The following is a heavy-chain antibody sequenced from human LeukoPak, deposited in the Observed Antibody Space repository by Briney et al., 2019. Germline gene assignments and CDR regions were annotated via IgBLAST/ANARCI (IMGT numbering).Heavy chain of an antibody. CDR1: GFSFTSYW. J-gene: IGHJ6*02. Sequence: GESLKISCKGSGFSFTSYWIGWVRQMPGKGLEWMGIIYPGDSDTRYSPSFQGQVTISADNSISTAYLQWSSLKASDTAIYYCARRPRGIAMVRGRRYSYYTMDVWGQGTTVTVSS. CDR2: IYPGDSDT. D-gene: IGHD3-10*01. CDR3: ARRPRGIAMVRGRRYSYYTMDV. V-gene: IGHV5-51*01.